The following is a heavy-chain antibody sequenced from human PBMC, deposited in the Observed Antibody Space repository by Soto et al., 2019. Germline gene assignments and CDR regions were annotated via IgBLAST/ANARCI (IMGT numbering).Heavy chain of an antibody. V-gene: IGHV3-23*01. CDR1: GFTFISYS. J-gene: IGHJ4*02. CDR2: ISGSGGST. CDR3: AKDHTDDVLAPFDY. Sequence: GGALKLSRAAPGFTFISYSLSWVRPAPGKGLEWVSAISGSGGSTYYADSVKGRFTISRDNSKNTLYLQMNSLRAEDTAVYYCAKDHTDDVLAPFDYWGQGTLVSVSS. D-gene: IGHD1-1*01.